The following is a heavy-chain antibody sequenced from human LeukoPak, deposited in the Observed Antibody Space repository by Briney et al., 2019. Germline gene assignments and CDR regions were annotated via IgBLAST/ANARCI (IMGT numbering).Heavy chain of an antibody. V-gene: IGHV1-2*02. CDR1: GYTFTGYY. CDR2: INPNSGGT. D-gene: IGHD3-22*01. J-gene: IGHJ4*02. CDR3: ARDQSDYYDSSGYCDY. Sequence: GASVKVSCKASGYTFTGYYMHWVRQAPGQGLEWMGWINPNSGGTNYAQKFQGRVTMTRDTSISTAYMELSRLRSDDTAVYYCARDQSDYYDSSGYCDYWGQGTLVTVSS.